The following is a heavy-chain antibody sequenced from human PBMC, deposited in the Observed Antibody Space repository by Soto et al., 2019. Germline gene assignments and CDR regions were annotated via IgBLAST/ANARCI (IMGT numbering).Heavy chain of an antibody. V-gene: IGHV4-59*01. CDR2: IYYSGST. D-gene: IGHD6-6*01. Sequence: QVQLQESGPGLVKPSETLSLTCTVSGGSISSYYWSWIRQPPGKGLEWIGYIYYSGSTNYNPSLKSRVTISVDTSKNQFSLKLSSVTAADTVVYYCARVKYSSYPAYYYYGMDVWGQGTTVTVSS. J-gene: IGHJ6*02. CDR1: GGSISSYY. CDR3: ARVKYSSYPAYYYYGMDV.